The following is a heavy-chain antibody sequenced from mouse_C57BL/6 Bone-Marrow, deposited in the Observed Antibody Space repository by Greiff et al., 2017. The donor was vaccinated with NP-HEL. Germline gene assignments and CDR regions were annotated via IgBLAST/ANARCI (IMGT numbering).Heavy chain of an antibody. Sequence: VQLQQSGAELARPGASVKLSCKASGYTFTSYGISWVKQRTGQGLEWIGEIYPRSGNTYYNEKFKGKATLTADKSSSTAYMELRSLTSEDSAVYFCASPYGNSFAYWGQGTLVTVSA. CDR2: IYPRSGNT. CDR1: GYTFTSYG. CDR3: ASPYGNSFAY. V-gene: IGHV1-81*01. D-gene: IGHD2-10*02. J-gene: IGHJ3*01.